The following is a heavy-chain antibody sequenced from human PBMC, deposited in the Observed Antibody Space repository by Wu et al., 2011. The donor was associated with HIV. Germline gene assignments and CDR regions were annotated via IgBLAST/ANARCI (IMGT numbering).Heavy chain of an antibody. J-gene: IGHJ2*01. CDR2: VNPHTGDT. CDR1: GYSFTGFY. V-gene: IGHV1-2*02. CDR3: ARGHVITMIVGPGYWYFDL. Sequence: QAHLEQSGAEVKKPGASVKVSCKASGYSFTGFYVHWVRQAPGQGLEWVGWVNPHTGDTNYAQKFQGRVTMTTDTSISAAYMELSRLRSDDTAVYYCARGHVITMIVGPGYWYFDLWGRGTLVTVSS. D-gene: IGHD3-22*01.